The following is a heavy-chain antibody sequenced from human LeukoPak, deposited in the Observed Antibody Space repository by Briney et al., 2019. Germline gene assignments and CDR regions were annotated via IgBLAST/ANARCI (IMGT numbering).Heavy chain of an antibody. J-gene: IGHJ4*02. Sequence: GGSLRLSCAASGSTFSSYGMHWVRQAPGKGLEWVAFIRYDGSNKYYADSVKGRFTISRDNSKNTLYLQMNSLRAEDTAVYYCAKSLLWFGQVGTEFDYWGQGTLVTVSS. D-gene: IGHD3-10*01. V-gene: IGHV3-30*02. CDR3: AKSLLWFGQVGTEFDY. CDR1: GSTFSSYG. CDR2: IRYDGSNK.